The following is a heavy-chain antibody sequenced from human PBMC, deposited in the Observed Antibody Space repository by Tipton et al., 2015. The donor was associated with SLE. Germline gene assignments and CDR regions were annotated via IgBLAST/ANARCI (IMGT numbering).Heavy chain of an antibody. J-gene: IGHJ3*02. CDR2: IYYSGST. CDR1: GGSISSGDYY. Sequence: TLSLTCTVSGGSISSGDYYWSWICQPPGKDLEWIGYIYYSGSTYYNPSLKSRVTISVDTSKNQFSLKLSSVTAADTAVYYCAKGRFRGFPDAFDIWGQGTMVTVSS. V-gene: IGHV4-30-4*01. D-gene: IGHD3-10*01. CDR3: AKGRFRGFPDAFDI.